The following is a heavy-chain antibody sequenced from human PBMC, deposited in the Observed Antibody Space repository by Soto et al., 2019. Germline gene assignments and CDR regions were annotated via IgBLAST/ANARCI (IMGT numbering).Heavy chain of an antibody. Sequence: HPVGSLRLSFAASGFTFRSYGLHWVRQAPGKGLGRVAVISYDGSNKYYAHSVKGRFTISRDNSQNTLYLQMQSLRAEDTAVYYCAKDIARVRNYYYGMDVWGQGTTVTVSS. CDR3: AKDIARVRNYYYGMDV. D-gene: IGHD3-16*02. V-gene: IGHV3-30*18. CDR1: GFTFRSYG. CDR2: ISYDGSNK. J-gene: IGHJ6*02.